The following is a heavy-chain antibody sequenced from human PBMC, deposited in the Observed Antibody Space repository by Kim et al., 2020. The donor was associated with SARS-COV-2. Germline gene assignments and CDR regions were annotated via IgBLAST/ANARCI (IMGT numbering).Heavy chain of an antibody. D-gene: IGHD2-21*02. CDR2: IYSGGGT. Sequence: GGSLRLSCAASGFTVSNNYMSWVRQAPGRGLEWVSNIYSGGGTYYADSVKGRFTISRDISENTLYLQMSSLRADDTAVYYCARGGGAFCGSDCLRTFDL. V-gene: IGHV3-53*01. J-gene: IGHJ2*01. CDR3: ARGGGAFCGSDCLRTFDL. CDR1: GFTVSNNY.